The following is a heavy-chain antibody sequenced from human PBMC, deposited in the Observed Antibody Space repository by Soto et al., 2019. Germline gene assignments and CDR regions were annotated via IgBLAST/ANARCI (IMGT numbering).Heavy chain of an antibody. V-gene: IGHV3-33*01. CDR3: ARESTGWLPHTNWFDP. D-gene: IGHD5-12*01. Sequence: QVQLVESGGGVVQPGRSLRLSCAASGFTFSSYGMHWVRQAPGKGLEWVAVIWYDGSNKYYADSVKGRFTISRDNSKNALYLQMKSLRAEDTAVYYWARESTGWLPHTNWFDPWGQGTLVTVSS. CDR2: IWYDGSNK. J-gene: IGHJ5*02. CDR1: GFTFSSYG.